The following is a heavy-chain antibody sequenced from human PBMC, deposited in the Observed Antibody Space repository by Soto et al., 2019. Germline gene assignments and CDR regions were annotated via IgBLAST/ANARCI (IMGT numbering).Heavy chain of an antibody. CDR1: GFTFSTHA. V-gene: IGHV3-33*01. CDR3: ARDPPGSGWAFDY. D-gene: IGHD6-19*01. Sequence: QVQLVESGGGVVQPGRSLRLSCAAAGFTFSTHAMHWVRQAPGKGLEWVAFIWSDGRNKYYADSVKGRATISRDNSKRTVDLQMNSLRAEDTAVYYCARDPPGSGWAFDYWGQGTLVTVSS. J-gene: IGHJ4*02. CDR2: IWSDGRNK.